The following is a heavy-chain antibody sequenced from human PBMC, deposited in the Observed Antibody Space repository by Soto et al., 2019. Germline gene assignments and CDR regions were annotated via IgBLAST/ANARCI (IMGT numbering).Heavy chain of an antibody. J-gene: IGHJ1*01. CDR1: GYTFTGYY. V-gene: IGHV1-2*04. CDR2: INPNSGGT. Sequence: ASVKVSCKASGYTFTGYYMHWVRQAPGQGLERMGWINPNSGGTNYAQKFQGWVTMTRDASISTAYMELSRLRSDDTAVYYCAIVAGWFKGEYFQHWGQGTLVTVSS. CDR3: AIVAGWFKGEYFQH. D-gene: IGHD2-15*01.